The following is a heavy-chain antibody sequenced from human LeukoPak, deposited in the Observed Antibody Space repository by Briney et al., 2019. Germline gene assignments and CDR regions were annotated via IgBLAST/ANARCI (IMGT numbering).Heavy chain of an antibody. V-gene: IGHV3-30-3*01. Sequence: GRSLRLSCAASGFTFSSYAMHWVRQAPGKGLEWVAVISYDGSNKYYADSVKGRFTISRDNSKNTLYLQMNSLRAEDMAVYYCARDGGDSTGDWFDPWGQGTLVTVSS. CDR2: ISYDGSNK. CDR1: GFTFSSYA. CDR3: ARDGGDSTGDWFDP. J-gene: IGHJ5*02. D-gene: IGHD2-21*02.